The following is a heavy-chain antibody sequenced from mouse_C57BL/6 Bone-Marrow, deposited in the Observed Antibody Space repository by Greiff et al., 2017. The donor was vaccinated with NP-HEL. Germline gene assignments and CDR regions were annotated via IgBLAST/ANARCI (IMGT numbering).Heavy chain of an antibody. Sequence: EVQLQQSGPELVKPGASVKISCKASGYTFTDYYMNWVKQSHGKSLEWIGDINPNNGGTSYNQKFKGKATLTVDKSSSTAYMELRSLTSEDSAVYYCARKDPSVGWFAYWGQGTLVTVSA. V-gene: IGHV1-26*01. CDR2: INPNNGGT. CDR3: ARKDPSVGWFAY. J-gene: IGHJ3*01. CDR1: GYTFTDYY.